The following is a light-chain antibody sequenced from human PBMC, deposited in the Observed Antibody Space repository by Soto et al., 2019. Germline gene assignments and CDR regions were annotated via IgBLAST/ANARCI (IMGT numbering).Light chain of an antibody. V-gene: IGKV3-11*01. CDR3: QQRYAWPPIT. Sequence: EIVLTQSPATLSLSPGERATLSCRASRSVRSYLAWYQQKPGQAPRLLIYDASNRAAGIPARFSGSGSETDVTLTIRNLEPEDCAVYYCQQRYAWPPITFGQGTRLEIK. J-gene: IGKJ5*01. CDR2: DAS. CDR1: RSVRSY.